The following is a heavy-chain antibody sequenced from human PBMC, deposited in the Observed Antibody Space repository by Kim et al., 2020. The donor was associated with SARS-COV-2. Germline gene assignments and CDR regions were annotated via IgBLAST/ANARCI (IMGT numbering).Heavy chain of an antibody. J-gene: IGHJ4*02. CDR2: IYYSGST. D-gene: IGHD3-10*01. CDR3: ARMSGSGSYYGDY. Sequence: SETLSLTCTVSGGSISSGGYYWSWIRQHPGKGLEWIGYIYYSGSTYYNPSLKSRVTISVDTSKNQFSLKLSSVTAADTAVYYCARMSGSGSYYGDYWGQGTLVTVSS. CDR1: GGSISSGGYY. V-gene: IGHV4-31*03.